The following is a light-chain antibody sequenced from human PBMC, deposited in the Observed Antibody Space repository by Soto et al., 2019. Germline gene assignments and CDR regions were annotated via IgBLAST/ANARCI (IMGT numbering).Light chain of an antibody. CDR2: SNN. J-gene: IGLJ1*01. Sequence: QSVLTQPPSASGTPGQRVTISCSGSSSNIGSNTVNWYQQLPGTAPKLLIYSNNQRPSGVPDRFSGSKSGTSASLAISGLQSKDEAEYYCAACDDSLNGYVFGTGTKVTVL. V-gene: IGLV1-44*01. CDR3: AACDDSLNGYV. CDR1: SSNIGSNT.